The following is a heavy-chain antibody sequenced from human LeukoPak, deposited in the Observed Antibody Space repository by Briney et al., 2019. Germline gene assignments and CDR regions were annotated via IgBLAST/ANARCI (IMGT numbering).Heavy chain of an antibody. V-gene: IGHV1-69*13. CDR2: IIPIFGTA. D-gene: IGHD6-19*01. J-gene: IGHJ5*02. CDR3: ARAQWLGYNWFDP. Sequence: SVKGSCKASGSTFSSYAIIWVGQAPGQGLEWMGGIIPIFGTANYAQKFQGRVTITADESTSTAYMELSSLRSEDTAVYYCARAQWLGYNWFDPWGQGTLVTVSS. CDR1: GSTFSSYA.